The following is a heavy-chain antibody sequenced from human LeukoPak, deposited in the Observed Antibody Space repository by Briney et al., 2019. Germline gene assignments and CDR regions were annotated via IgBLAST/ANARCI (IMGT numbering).Heavy chain of an antibody. Sequence: GGSLRLSCVASGFTFSRYWMTWFRQAPGKGLEWVANMKQDGSQKNYVDSVKGRFTISRDNAKKSLYLQMNSLRGEDTAVYYCARGGTYDIWGQGTRVTVSS. V-gene: IGHV3-7*01. CDR1: GFTFSRYW. CDR2: MKQDGSQK. J-gene: IGHJ3*02. CDR3: ARGGTYDI.